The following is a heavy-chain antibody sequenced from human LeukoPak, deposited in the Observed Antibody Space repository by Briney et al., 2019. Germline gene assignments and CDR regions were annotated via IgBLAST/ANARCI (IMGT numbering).Heavy chain of an antibody. CDR3: ARGPQVATIYYFDY. V-gene: IGHV3-11*04. D-gene: IGHD5-12*01. CDR2: LSRSGSTI. Sequence: GGSLRLSCAASGFTFSDYYMSWIRQAPGKGLEWVSYLSRSGSTIKYADSVKGRFTISRDNAKNSLYLQMNSLRAEDTAVYYCARGPQVATIYYFDYWGQGTLVTVSS. J-gene: IGHJ4*02. CDR1: GFTFSDYY.